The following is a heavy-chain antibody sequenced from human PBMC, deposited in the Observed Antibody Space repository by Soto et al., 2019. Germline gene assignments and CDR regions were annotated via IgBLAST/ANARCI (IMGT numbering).Heavy chain of an antibody. CDR2: IYYSGST. V-gene: IGHV4-39*01. Sequence: PSETLSLTCTVSGGSISISSYYWGWILRPPGKGLEWIGSIYYSGSTYYNPSLKSRVTISVDTSKNQFSLKLSSVTAADTAVYYCARRELWLYFDYWGQGTLVTVSS. D-gene: IGHD5-18*01. CDR1: GGSISISSYY. J-gene: IGHJ4*02. CDR3: ARRELWLYFDY.